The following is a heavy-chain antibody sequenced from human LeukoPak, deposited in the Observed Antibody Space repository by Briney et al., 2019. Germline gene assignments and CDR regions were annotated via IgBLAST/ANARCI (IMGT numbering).Heavy chain of an antibody. V-gene: IGHV1-3*01. Sequence: ASVKVSCKASGYTFTSYAMHWVRQAPGQRLEWMGWINAGNGNTKYSQKFQGRVTITRDTSASTAYMELRSLRSEDTAVYYCARTDLWFGDSLGFDSWGQGTLVTVSS. J-gene: IGHJ5*01. CDR3: ARTDLWFGDSLGFDS. D-gene: IGHD3-10*01. CDR2: INAGNGNT. CDR1: GYTFTSYA.